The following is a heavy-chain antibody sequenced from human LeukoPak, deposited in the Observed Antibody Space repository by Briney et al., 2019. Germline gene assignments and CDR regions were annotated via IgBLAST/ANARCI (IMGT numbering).Heavy chain of an antibody. V-gene: IGHV3-23*01. CDR3: AKTPGDFWSGYYTYSWFDP. CDR2: ISGSGGST. Sequence: GGSLRLSCAASGFTFSSYAMSWVRQAPGKGLEWVSAISGSGGSTYYADSVKGRFTISRDNSKNTPYLQMNSLRAEDTAVYYCAKTPGDFWSGYYTYSWFDPWGQGTLVTVSS. CDR1: GFTFSSYA. J-gene: IGHJ5*02. D-gene: IGHD3-3*01.